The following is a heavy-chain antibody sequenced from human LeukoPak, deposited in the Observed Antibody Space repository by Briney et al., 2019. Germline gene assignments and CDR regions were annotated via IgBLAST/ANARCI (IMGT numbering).Heavy chain of an antibody. D-gene: IGHD3-22*01. CDR1: GFSLSTSGVG. V-gene: IGHV2-5*02. CDR2: IYWDDDK. Sequence: ESGPTLVKPTQTLTLTCTFSGFSLSTSGVGVGWIRQPPGKALEWLALIYWDDDKRYSPSLKNRLTITKDTSKNQVVLTMTKMDPVDTATYYCAHRRDYYDSSGYHDYWGEGTLVTVSS. J-gene: IGHJ4*02. CDR3: AHRRDYYDSSGYHDY.